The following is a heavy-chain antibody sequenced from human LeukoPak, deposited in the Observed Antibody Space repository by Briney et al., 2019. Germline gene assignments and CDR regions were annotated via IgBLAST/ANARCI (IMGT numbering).Heavy chain of an antibody. CDR3: AREQWELRDYYYYYGMDV. Sequence: ASVKVSCRASGYTFTSYGISWVRQAPGQGLEWMGWISAYNGNTNYAQKLQGRVTMTTDTSTSTAYMELRSLRSEDTAVYYCAREQWELRDYYYYYGMDVWGQGTTVTVSS. CDR1: GYTFTSYG. J-gene: IGHJ6*02. CDR2: ISAYNGNT. V-gene: IGHV1-18*01. D-gene: IGHD1-26*01.